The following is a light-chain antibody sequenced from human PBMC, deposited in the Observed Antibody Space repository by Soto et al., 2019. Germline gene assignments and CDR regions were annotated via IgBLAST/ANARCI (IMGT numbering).Light chain of an antibody. Sequence: EIVMTQSPATLSVSPGERAALSCRASQSIRSNLAWYQQKPGQAPRLLIYGASTRATGIPARVSGSGSGTELTLTITSLQSEDFAVYYCQQYNNWPRTFGQGTKLEI. V-gene: IGKV3-15*01. J-gene: IGKJ2*01. CDR3: QQYNNWPRT. CDR2: GAS. CDR1: QSIRSN.